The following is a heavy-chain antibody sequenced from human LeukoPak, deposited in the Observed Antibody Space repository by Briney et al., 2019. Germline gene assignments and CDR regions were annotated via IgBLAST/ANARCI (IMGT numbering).Heavy chain of an antibody. CDR1: GGSISSYY. CDR2: IYTSGST. D-gene: IGHD3-10*01. V-gene: IGHV4-4*07. J-gene: IGHJ5*02. CDR3: ARDGYLVGGRNWFDP. Sequence: SETLSLTCTVSGGSISSYYWSWIRQPAGKGLDWIGRIYTSGSTNYNPSLKSRVTMSVDTSKNQFSLKLSSVTAADTAVYYCARDGYLVGGRNWFDPWGQGTLVTVSS.